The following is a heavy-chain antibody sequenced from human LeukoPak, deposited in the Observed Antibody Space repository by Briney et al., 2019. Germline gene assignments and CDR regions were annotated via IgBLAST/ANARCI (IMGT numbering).Heavy chain of an antibody. D-gene: IGHD5-18*01. CDR3: ARVPSGYTLGYGYYYYYMDV. CDR1: GFTFDSYS. Sequence: GGSLRLSCAVSGFTFDSYSMTWVRQAPGKGLEWVSYISSSGATIYYADAVKGRFTISRDNAKNALYVQMSSLRAEDTAVYYCARVPSGYTLGYGYYYYYMDVWGKGTTVAVSS. J-gene: IGHJ6*03. V-gene: IGHV3-48*04. CDR2: ISSSGATI.